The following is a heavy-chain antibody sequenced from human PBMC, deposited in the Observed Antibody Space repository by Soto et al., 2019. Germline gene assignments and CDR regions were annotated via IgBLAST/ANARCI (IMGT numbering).Heavy chain of an antibody. CDR3: ARSSAVITTLDYFDY. CDR2: IYYSGST. CDR1: GGSISGSSYY. Sequence: SATLSLTCTVSGGSISGSSYYWGWIRQPPGKGLEWIGSIYYSGSTYYNPSLKSRVTISVDTSKNQFSLKLSSVTAADTAVYYCARSSAVITTLDYFDYWGQGTLVTVSS. V-gene: IGHV4-39*01. J-gene: IGHJ4*02. D-gene: IGHD3-22*01.